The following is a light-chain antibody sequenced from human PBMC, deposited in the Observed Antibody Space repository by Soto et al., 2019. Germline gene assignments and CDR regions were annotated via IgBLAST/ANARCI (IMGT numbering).Light chain of an antibody. CDR1: SSDVGGYNL. J-gene: IGLJ2*01. CDR3: CSYAGPPSFVV. CDR2: EGT. Sequence: QSALTQPASVSGSPGQSITISCSGASSDVGGYNLVSWYQHHPGKAPKLILYEGTKRPSGVSSRFSGFKSGDTASLTVSGLQAEDEADYYCCSYAGPPSFVVFGGGTQLTVL. V-gene: IGLV2-23*03.